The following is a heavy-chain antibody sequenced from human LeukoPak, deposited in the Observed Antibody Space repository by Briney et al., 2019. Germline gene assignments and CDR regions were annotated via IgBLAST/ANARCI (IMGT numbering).Heavy chain of an antibody. D-gene: IGHD3-22*01. Sequence: ASVKVSCKASGYTFTSYGISWVRQAPGQGLEWMGWISAYNGNTNYAQKLQGRVTMTTDTSTSTAYMELRSLGSDDTAVYYCARTIPRITMIVVGGVIDYWGQGTLVTVSS. V-gene: IGHV1-18*01. CDR3: ARTIPRITMIVVGGVIDY. CDR1: GYTFTSYG. CDR2: ISAYNGNT. J-gene: IGHJ4*02.